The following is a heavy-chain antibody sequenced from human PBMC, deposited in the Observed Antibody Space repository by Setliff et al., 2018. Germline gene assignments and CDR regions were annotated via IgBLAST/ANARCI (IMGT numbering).Heavy chain of an antibody. V-gene: IGHV3-9*01. Sequence: GGSLRLPCAASGFMFDDYAMHWVRQAPGKGLEWVSGINWSGEIIGYADSVRGRFTISRDNAKNSLYLQMNSLTTEDTAFYCCVKSDRDSSGWYPDYWGQGTLVTVSS. CDR1: GFMFDDYA. CDR2: INWSGEII. J-gene: IGHJ4*02. D-gene: IGHD6-19*01. CDR3: VKSDRDSSGWYPDY.